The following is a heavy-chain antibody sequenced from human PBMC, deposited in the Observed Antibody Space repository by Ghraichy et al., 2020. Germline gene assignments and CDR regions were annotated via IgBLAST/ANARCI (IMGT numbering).Heavy chain of an antibody. D-gene: IGHD2-2*01. CDR3: ARDLIPAAKYYYYYYGMDV. V-gene: IGHV3-33*01. CDR2: IWYDGSNK. J-gene: IGHJ6*02. CDR1: GFTFSSYG. Sequence: GGSLRLSCAASGFTFSSYGMHWVRQAPGKGLEWVAVIWYDGSNKYYADSVKGRFTISRDNSKNTLYLQMNSLRAEDTAVYYCARDLIPAAKYYYYYYGMDVWGQGTTVTVSS.